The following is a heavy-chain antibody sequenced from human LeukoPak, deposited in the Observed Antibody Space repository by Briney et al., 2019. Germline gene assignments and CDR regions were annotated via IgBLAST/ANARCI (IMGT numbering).Heavy chain of an antibody. CDR3: ARNFLYDSSGYYVGSYYFDY. V-gene: IGHV3-48*04. D-gene: IGHD3-22*01. CDR2: ISSSSSTI. CDR1: GFTFSSYS. Sequence: GGSLRLSCAASGFTFSSYSMNWVRQAPGKGLEWVSCISSSSSTIYYADSVKGRFTISRDNAKNSLYLQMNSLRAEDTAVYYCARNFLYDSSGYYVGSYYFDYWGQGTLVTVSS. J-gene: IGHJ4*02.